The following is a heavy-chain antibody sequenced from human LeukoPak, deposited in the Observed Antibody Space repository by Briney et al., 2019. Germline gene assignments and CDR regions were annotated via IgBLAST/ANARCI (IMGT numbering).Heavy chain of an antibody. J-gene: IGHJ4*02. CDR1: GYTFTRYG. Sequence: ASVEVSRKASGYTFTRYGFQWVRPATGPRAGGMGWMSPNSGDTGYAQKFQDRVTMTRNTSISTAYMELSSLRSGDTAVYYCAGGPPNWGYDYWGPGTLVTVSS. D-gene: IGHD7-27*01. CDR3: AGGPPNWGYDY. CDR2: MSPNSGDT. V-gene: IGHV1-8*01.